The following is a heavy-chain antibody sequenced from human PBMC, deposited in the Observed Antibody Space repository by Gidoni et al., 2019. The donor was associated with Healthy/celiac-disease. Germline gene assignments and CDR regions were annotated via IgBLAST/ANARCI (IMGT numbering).Heavy chain of an antibody. CDR3: ARDITPQVWGGAFDI. V-gene: IGHV3-33*05. D-gene: IGHD3-10*01. Sequence: QVQLVESGGGVVQPGRYLRLSCAASGFTFSTFGIHWVRQAPGKGLEWVAFISYDGSNNYYPDSVKGRFTISRDNSKNTLYLQMNSLRAEDTAVYYCARDITPQVWGGAFDIWGQGTMVTVSS. J-gene: IGHJ3*02. CDR1: GFTFSTFG. CDR2: ISYDGSNN.